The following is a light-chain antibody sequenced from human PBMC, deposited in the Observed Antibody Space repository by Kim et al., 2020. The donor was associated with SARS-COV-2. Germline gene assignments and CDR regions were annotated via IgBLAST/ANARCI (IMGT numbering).Light chain of an antibody. CDR3: ATWDDSLDVWM. J-gene: IGLJ3*02. V-gene: IGLV1-44*01. CDR1: SSNIGRNT. Sequence: GQRVTISCSGSSSNIGRNTVDWYQQYPGAAPQLLINTDDRRPSGVSDRVSCSKSCASASLAISALRSEDEADYYCATWDDSLDVWMFGGGTQLTVL. CDR2: TDD.